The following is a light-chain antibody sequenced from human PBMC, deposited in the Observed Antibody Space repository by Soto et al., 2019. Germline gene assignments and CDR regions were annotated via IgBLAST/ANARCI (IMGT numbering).Light chain of an antibody. CDR2: GAS. J-gene: IGKJ3*01. CDR3: QQYGRSPFT. Sequence: EIVLTQSPGTLSLSPGERATLSCRASQSVNLNYLAWYQQKPGQAPRLLIYGASGRAPGVPDRFSGSGSGTEFTLTVSRLEPEDFGVYYCQQYGRSPFTFGPGTKVDIK. V-gene: IGKV3-20*01. CDR1: QSVNLNY.